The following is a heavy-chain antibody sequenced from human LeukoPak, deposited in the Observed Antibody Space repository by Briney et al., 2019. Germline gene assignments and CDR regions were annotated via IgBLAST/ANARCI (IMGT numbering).Heavy chain of an antibody. Sequence: ASETLSLTCAVSGGSISSSNWWSWVRQPPGKGLEWIGEIYHSRSTNYNPSLKSRVTISVDKSKNQFSLKLSSVTAADTAVYYFARDIRFGYSSGVNDYWGQGTLVTVSS. D-gene: IGHD6-19*01. V-gene: IGHV4-4*02. CDR1: GGSISSSNW. CDR3: ARDIRFGYSSGVNDY. J-gene: IGHJ4*02. CDR2: IYHSRST.